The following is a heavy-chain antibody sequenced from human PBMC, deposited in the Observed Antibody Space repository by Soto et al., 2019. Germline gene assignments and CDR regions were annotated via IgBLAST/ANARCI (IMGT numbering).Heavy chain of an antibody. CDR3: ARARMVRGIIYYYGMDV. CDR2: IYYSGST. CDR1: GGSIGGDGNY. J-gene: IGHJ6*02. D-gene: IGHD3-10*01. V-gene: IGHV4-31*02. Sequence: PSETLSLTWTVSGGSIGGDGNYWSWIRQHPGKGLEWIGYIYYSGSTNYNPSLKSRVTISVDTSKSQFSLKLNSVTAADTAVYYCARARMVRGIIYYYGMDVWGQGTTVTVSS.